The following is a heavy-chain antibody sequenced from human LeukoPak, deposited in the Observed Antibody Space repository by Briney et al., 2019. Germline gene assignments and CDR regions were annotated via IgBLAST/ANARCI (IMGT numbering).Heavy chain of an antibody. J-gene: IGHJ4*02. V-gene: IGHV1-8*01. CDR2: MNPNSGNT. D-gene: IGHD2-15*01. Sequence: ASVKVSCKASGYTFTSYDINWVRQATGQGLEWMGWMNPNSGNTGYAQKFQGRVTMTRNTSISTAYMELSSLRSEDTAVYYCASTYCSGGSCYGYFDYWGQGTLVTASS. CDR3: ASTYCSGGSCYGYFDY. CDR1: GYTFTSYD.